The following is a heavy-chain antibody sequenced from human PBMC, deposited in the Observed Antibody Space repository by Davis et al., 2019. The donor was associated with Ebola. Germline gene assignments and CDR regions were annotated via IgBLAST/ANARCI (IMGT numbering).Heavy chain of an antibody. J-gene: IGHJ6*04. CDR2: INPWHGST. CDR3: ASQPDAFYYYGMDV. CDR1: GYTFPSSY. V-gene: IGHV1-46*01. Sequence: ASVKVSCRASGYTFPSSYMHWVPQAPGQGLEWVGLINPWHGSTTYAQKFRDRVTMTSDTSTSTVYMQLNSLRSDDTAVYFCASQPDAFYYYGMDVWGKGTTVTVSS.